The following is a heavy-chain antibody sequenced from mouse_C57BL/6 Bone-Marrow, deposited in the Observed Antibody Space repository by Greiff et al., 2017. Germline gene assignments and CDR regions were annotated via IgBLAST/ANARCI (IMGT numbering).Heavy chain of an antibody. CDR1: GFTFSSYA. CDR3: ARDRTTRYFDY. D-gene: IGHD1-1*01. V-gene: IGHV5-4*01. J-gene: IGHJ2*01. Sequence: EVQLVESGGGLVKPGGSLKLSCAASGFTFSSYAMSWVRQTPEKRLEWVATISDGGSYTYYPDNVKGRFTISRDNAKNNLYLQMSHLKSEDTAMCYCARDRTTRYFDYWGQGTTLTVSS. CDR2: ISDGGSYT.